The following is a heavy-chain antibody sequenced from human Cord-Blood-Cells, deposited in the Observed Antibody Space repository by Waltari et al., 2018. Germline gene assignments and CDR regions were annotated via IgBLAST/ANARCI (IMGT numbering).Heavy chain of an antibody. CDR1: GYTFTGYY. D-gene: IGHD1-26*01. CDR3: ARASTELKLLSYWYFDL. Sequence: QVQLVQSGAEVKKPGASVKVSCKASGYTFTGYYMHWVRQAPGQGLEWMGWINPNSGGTNYAQKFQGRVTMTRDTSISTAYMELSRLRSDDTAVYYCARASTELKLLSYWYFDLWGRGTLVTVSS. J-gene: IGHJ2*01. V-gene: IGHV1-2*02. CDR2: INPNSGGT.